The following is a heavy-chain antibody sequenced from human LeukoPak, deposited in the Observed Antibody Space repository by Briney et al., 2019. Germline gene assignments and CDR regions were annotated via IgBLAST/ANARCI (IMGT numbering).Heavy chain of an antibody. CDR3: VRIADGGHSDY. J-gene: IGHJ4*02. CDR2: IKQDGSEK. Sequence: GGSLRLSCSASGFTFSTYWMTWVRQAPGKGLERVASIKQDGSEKYYVDSLKGRFTISRDNAKKSLYLQMNSLRVEDTAVYYCVRIADGGHSDYWGQGTLVTVSS. CDR1: GFTFSTYW. D-gene: IGHD3-16*01. V-gene: IGHV3-7*01.